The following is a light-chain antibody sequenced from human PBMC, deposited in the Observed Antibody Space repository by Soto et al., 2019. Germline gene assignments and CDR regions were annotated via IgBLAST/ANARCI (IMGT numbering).Light chain of an antibody. CDR2: DVS. CDR3: CSYAGSYTLYV. Sequence: QSVLTQPASVSGSPGQSITISCTGTSSDVGGYNYVSWYQQHPGKAPKLMIYDVSERPSGVPDRFSGSKSGNTASLTISGLQAEDEADYYCCSYAGSYTLYVFGTGTKVTVL. CDR1: SSDVGGYNY. V-gene: IGLV2-11*01. J-gene: IGLJ1*01.